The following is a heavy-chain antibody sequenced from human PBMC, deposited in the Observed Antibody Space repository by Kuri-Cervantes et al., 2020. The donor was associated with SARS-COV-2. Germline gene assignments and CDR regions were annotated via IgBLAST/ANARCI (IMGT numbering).Heavy chain of an antibody. V-gene: IGHV4-39*07. CDR3: ASGGGVVVPAEEAWFDY. CDR1: GGSISSSSYY. CDR2: IYYSGGT. Sequence: SETLSLTCTVSGGSISSSSYYWGWIRQPPGKGLEWSGSIYYSGGTYYNPSLKSRVTISVDTSKNQFSLKLSSVTAADTAMYYWASGGGVVVPAEEAWFDYWGQGTLVTVSS. J-gene: IGHJ4*02. D-gene: IGHD2-2*01.